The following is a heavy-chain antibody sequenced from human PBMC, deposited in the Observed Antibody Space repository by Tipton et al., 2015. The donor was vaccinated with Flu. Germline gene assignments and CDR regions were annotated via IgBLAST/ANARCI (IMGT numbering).Heavy chain of an antibody. CDR2: IYHSGST. Sequence: LRLSCTVSGYSISSGYYWGWIRQPPGKGLEWIGSIYHSGSTYYNPSLKGRVTISVDTSKNQFSLKLSSVTAADTAVYYCARDGGYGDYAGWFDPWGQGTLVTVSS. CDR3: ARDGGYGDYAGWFDP. D-gene: IGHD4-17*01. V-gene: IGHV4-38-2*02. J-gene: IGHJ5*02. CDR1: GYSISSGYY.